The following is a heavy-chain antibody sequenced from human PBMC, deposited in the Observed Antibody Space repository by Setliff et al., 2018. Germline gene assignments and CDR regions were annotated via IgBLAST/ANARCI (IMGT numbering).Heavy chain of an antibody. CDR2: IQHSGST. J-gene: IGHJ6*04. CDR3: ARSAWGVTGGTSFYYYTDV. V-gene: IGHV4-59*11. CDR1: SDSIRSHY. Sequence: PSETLSLTCTVPSDSIRSHYWSWIRQPPGKGLEWIGYIQHSGSTNYNPSLESRVTMSVDTYKTQFSLKLSSVIAADTAVYYCARSAWGVTGGTSFYYYTDVWGKGTTVTVSS. D-gene: IGHD1-20*01.